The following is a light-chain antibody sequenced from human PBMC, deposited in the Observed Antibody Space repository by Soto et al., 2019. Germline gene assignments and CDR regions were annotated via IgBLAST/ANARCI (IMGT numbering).Light chain of an antibody. J-gene: IGKJ2*01. CDR2: GAS. CDR1: QSVSSSY. CDR3: QQYGNSPPYT. V-gene: IGKV3-20*01. Sequence: EIVLTQSPGTLSLSPGERATLSCRASQSVSSSYSAWYQQKPGQAPRLLIYGASSRATGIPDRFSGSGSGTDFTLTISRLEPEDFAFYYCQQYGNSPPYTFGQGTKLEIK.